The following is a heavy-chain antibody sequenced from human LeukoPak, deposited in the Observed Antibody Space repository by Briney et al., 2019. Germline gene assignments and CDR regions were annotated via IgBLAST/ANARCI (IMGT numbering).Heavy chain of an antibody. CDR1: GFTFSSYG. D-gene: IGHD6-19*01. CDR2: ISFDGSIE. CDR3: AKDSDIAVAGSDDALDV. Sequence: GGSLRLSCAASGFTFSSYGMHWVRQTPGKGLEWVALISFDGSIEYYVDSVKGRFTISRDNSKNTLFLQMNSLRPEDTAVYYCAKDSDIAVAGSDDALDVWGQGIMVTVSS. V-gene: IGHV3-30*18. J-gene: IGHJ3*01.